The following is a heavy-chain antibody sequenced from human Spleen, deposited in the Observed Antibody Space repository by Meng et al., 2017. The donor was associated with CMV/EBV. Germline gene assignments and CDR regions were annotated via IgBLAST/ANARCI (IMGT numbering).Heavy chain of an antibody. CDR2: ISSSGSTI. Sequence: SLKISCAASGFTFSDYYMSWVRQAQGKGLEWVSYISSSGSTIYYADSVKGRFTISRDNAKNSLYLQMNSLRAEDTAVYYCARDFIAAADYYYYGMDVWGQGTTVTVSS. J-gene: IGHJ6*02. CDR1: GFTFSDYY. CDR3: ARDFIAAADYYYYGMDV. V-gene: IGHV3-11*04. D-gene: IGHD6-13*01.